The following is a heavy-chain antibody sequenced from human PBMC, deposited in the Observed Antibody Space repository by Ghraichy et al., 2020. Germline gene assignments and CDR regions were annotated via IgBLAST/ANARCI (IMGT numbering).Heavy chain of an antibody. CDR3: AREVGSGSPRGDAFDI. Sequence: SQTLSLTCTVSGGSISSYYWSWIRQPPGKGLEWIGYIYYSGSTNYNPSLKSRVTISVDTSKNQFSLKLSSVTAADTAVYYCAREVGSGSPRGDAFDIWGQGTMVTVSS. CDR1: GGSISSYY. J-gene: IGHJ3*02. V-gene: IGHV4-59*01. CDR2: IYYSGST. D-gene: IGHD6-19*01.